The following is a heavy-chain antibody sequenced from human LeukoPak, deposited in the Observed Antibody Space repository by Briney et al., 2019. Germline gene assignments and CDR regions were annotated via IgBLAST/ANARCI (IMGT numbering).Heavy chain of an antibody. D-gene: IGHD5-18*01. CDR3: AKDLYSYGTHFDY. J-gene: IGHJ4*02. CDR1: GFTFSSYG. Sequence: GRSMRLSCAVSGFTFSSYGMHWVRQAPGKGLEWVAVISYDGSNKYYADSVKGRFTISRDNSKNTLCLQMNSLRAEDTAVYYCAKDLYSYGTHFDYWGQRTLVTVSS. V-gene: IGHV3-30*18. CDR2: ISYDGSNK.